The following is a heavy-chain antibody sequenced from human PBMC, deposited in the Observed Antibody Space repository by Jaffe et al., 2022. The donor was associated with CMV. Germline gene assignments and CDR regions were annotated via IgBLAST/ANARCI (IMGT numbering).Heavy chain of an antibody. D-gene: IGHD2-15*01. V-gene: IGHV4-59*01. CDR3: ASSRCSGGSCYYPPKVGGYWYFDL. CDR2: IYYSGST. J-gene: IGHJ2*01. Sequence: QVQLQESGPGLVKPSETLSLTCTVSGGSISSYYWSWIRQPPGKGLEWIGYIYYSGSTNYNPSLKSRVTISVDTSKNQFSLKLSSVTAADTAVYYCASSRCSGGSCYYPPKVGGYWYFDLWGRGTLVTVSS. CDR1: GGSISSYY.